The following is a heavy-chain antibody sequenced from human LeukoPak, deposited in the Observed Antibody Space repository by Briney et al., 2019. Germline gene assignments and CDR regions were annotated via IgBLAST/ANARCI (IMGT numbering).Heavy chain of an antibody. Sequence: GSSVKVSCKASGGTFSSYAISWVRQAPGQGLEWMGGIIPIFGTANYAQKFQGRVTITTDESTSTAYMELSSLRSEDTAVYYCASTIGGDLYYYYMDVWGKGTTVTVSS. V-gene: IGHV1-69*05. D-gene: IGHD2-21*02. CDR3: ASTIGGDLYYYYMDV. CDR2: IIPIFGTA. CDR1: GGTFSSYA. J-gene: IGHJ6*03.